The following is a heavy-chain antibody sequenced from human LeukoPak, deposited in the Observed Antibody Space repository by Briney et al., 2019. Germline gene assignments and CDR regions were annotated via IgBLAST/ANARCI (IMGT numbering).Heavy chain of an antibody. V-gene: IGHV4-34*01. CDR2: INHSGST. CDR1: GGSFSGYY. J-gene: IGHJ4*02. D-gene: IGHD4-23*01. CDR3: AREGTVVSEMADY. Sequence: SETLSLTCAVYGGSFSGYYWSWIRQPPGKGLEWIGEINHSGSTNYNPSLKSRVTISVDTSKNQFSLKLSSVTAADTAVYYCAREGTVVSEMADYWGQGTLVTVSS.